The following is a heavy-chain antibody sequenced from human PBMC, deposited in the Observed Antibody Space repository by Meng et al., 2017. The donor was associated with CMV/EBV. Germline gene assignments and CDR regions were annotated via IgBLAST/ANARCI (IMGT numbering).Heavy chain of an antibody. CDR3: ARGRLRFDY. Sequence: LSLTCAASGFTFSSSWMGWVRQAPGKGLEWVANIKQDGSEKYYVDSVKGRFTISRDNAKNSLYLQMNSLRAEDTAVYYCARGRLRFDYWGQGTLVTVSS. CDR1: GFTFSSSW. J-gene: IGHJ4*02. D-gene: IGHD2-15*01. V-gene: IGHV3-7*01. CDR2: IKQDGSEK.